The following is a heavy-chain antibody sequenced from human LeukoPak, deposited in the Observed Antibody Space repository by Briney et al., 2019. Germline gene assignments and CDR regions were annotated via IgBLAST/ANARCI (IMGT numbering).Heavy chain of an antibody. CDR2: IFPGDSDT. J-gene: IGHJ4*02. Sequence: GESLKISCKGSEYSFTTHWIGWVRQMPGKGLDWMGIIFPGDSDTTYSPSFQGQVTISADKSTSTAYLQWNSLKASDTAIYYCATSESQTRFDYWGQGILVTVSS. CDR3: ATSESQTRFDY. CDR1: EYSFTTHW. V-gene: IGHV5-51*01. D-gene: IGHD1/OR15-1a*01.